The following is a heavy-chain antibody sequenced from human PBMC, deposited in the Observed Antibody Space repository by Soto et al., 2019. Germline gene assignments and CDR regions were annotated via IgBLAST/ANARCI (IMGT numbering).Heavy chain of an antibody. CDR3: ARTDLRYWYFDL. V-gene: IGHV4-39*01. D-gene: IGHD2-21*02. CDR1: GGSISSSSYY. CDR2: IYYSGST. Sequence: SETLSLTCTVSGGSISSSSYYWGWIRQPPGKGLEWIGSIYYSGSTYYNPSLKSRVTISVDTSKNQFSLKLSSVTAADTAVYYCARTDLRYWYFDLWGRGTLVTVSS. J-gene: IGHJ2*01.